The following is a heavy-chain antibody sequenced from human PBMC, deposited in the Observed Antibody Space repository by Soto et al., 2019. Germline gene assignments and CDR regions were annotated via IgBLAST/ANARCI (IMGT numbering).Heavy chain of an antibody. CDR1: GGSICRYY. CDR3: ARRWGRSFDY. D-gene: IGHD7-27*01. Sequence: SETLSLTCPVSGGSICRYYWNWYRQPPGKELEWIAYIYYSGSTNYNPSLKSRVTISVDTSKNQFSLKLSSVTAADTAVYYCARRWGRSFDYWGQGTLVTVSS. V-gene: IGHV4-59*08. J-gene: IGHJ4*02. CDR2: IYYSGST.